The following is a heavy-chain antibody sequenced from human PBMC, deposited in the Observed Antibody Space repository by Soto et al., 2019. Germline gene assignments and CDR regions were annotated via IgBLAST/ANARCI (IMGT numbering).Heavy chain of an antibody. CDR1: GFTFSSYS. CDR3: ARVSERRYYYYGMDV. D-gene: IGHD1-26*01. V-gene: IGHV3-21*01. CDR2: ISSSSSYI. Sequence: ESGGGLVKPGGSLRLSCAASGFTFSSYSMNWVRQAPGKGLEWVSSISSSSSYIYYADSVKGRFTISRDNAKNSLYLQMNSLRAEDTAVYYCARVSERRYYYYGMDVWGQGTTVTVSS. J-gene: IGHJ6*02.